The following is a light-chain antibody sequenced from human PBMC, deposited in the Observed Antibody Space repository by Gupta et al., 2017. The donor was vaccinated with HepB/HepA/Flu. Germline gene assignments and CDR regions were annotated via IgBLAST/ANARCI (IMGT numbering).Light chain of an antibody. CDR2: AAS. CDR1: QGISSY. CDR3: QQDYSYPRT. Sequence: AIRMTQSPSSLSASTGDRVTITCRASQGISSYLAWYQQKPGKAPKLLIYAASTLQSGVPSRFSGSGSGTDFTLTISGLQSEDFATYYCQQDYSYPRTFGQGTKVEIK. J-gene: IGKJ1*01. V-gene: IGKV1-8*01.